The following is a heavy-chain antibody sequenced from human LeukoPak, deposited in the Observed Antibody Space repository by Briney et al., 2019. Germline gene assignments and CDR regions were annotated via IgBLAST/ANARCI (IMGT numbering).Heavy chain of an antibody. J-gene: IGHJ5*02. V-gene: IGHV4-34*01. CDR3: ARSKASGAFNWFDP. CDR1: GGSFSGYY. D-gene: IGHD3-10*01. Sequence: PSETPSLTCAVYGGSFSGYYWSWIRQPPGKGLEWIGEINHSGSTNYNPSLKSRVTISIDTSKNQFSLKLSSVTAADTAVYYCARSKASGAFNWFDPWGQGTLVTVSS. CDR2: INHSGST.